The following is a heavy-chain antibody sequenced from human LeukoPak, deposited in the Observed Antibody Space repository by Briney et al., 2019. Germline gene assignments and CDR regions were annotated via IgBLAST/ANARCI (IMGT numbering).Heavy chain of an antibody. J-gene: IGHJ5*02. Sequence: ASVKVSCKASGYTFTSNDINWVRQATGQGLDWMGWMNPHSGSAGYAQKFQGRVTLTWDTSISTAYMELSSLTSDDTAVYYCARIPQRVPHHWFDPWGQGTLVAVSS. CDR3: ARIPQRVPHHWFDP. CDR1: GYTFTSND. D-gene: IGHD1-1*01. V-gene: IGHV1-8*01. CDR2: MNPHSGSA.